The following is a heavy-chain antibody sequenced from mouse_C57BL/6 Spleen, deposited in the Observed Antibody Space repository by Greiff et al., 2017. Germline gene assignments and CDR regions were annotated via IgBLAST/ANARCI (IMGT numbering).Heavy chain of an antibody. CDR1: GYSITSCYY. D-gene: IGHD1-1*02. J-gene: IGHJ3*01. V-gene: IGHV3-6*01. Sequence: EVQLQESGPGLVKPSQSLSLTCSVTGYSITSCYYWNWIRQFPGNKLEWMVYLSYDGSNNYNTSIKNRISITLDTSKNQFFLKLNSVTTEDTATYYCARGDGGSYGWFADWGQGTMVTVSA. CDR3: ARGDGGSYGWFAD. CDR2: LSYDGSN.